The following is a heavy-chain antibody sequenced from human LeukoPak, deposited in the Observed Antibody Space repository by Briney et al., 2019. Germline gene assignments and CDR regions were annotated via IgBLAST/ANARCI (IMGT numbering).Heavy chain of an antibody. Sequence: ASVKVSCKASGYTFNSYGISWVRQAPGQGLEWMGWISAYDGNTNYAQKLQGRVTMTTDTSTSTAYMELRSLRSDDTAVYYCARDPISGSYHRGWFDPWGQGTLVTVSS. V-gene: IGHV1-18*01. D-gene: IGHD1-26*01. J-gene: IGHJ5*02. CDR1: GYTFNSYG. CDR3: ARDPISGSYHRGWFDP. CDR2: ISAYDGNT.